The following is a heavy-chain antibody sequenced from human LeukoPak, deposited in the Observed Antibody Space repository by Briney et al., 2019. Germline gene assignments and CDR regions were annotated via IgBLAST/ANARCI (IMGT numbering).Heavy chain of an antibody. D-gene: IGHD2-21*02. Sequence: PGGSLRLSCAASGFTFSSYEMNWVRQAPGKGLEWVSGINWNGGSTGYADSVKGRFTTSRDNAKNSLYLQMNSLKAEDTAVYYCARESSGLLGFDYWGQGTLVTVSS. CDR3: ARESSGLLGFDY. J-gene: IGHJ4*02. CDR2: INWNGGST. CDR1: GFTFSSYE. V-gene: IGHV3-20*04.